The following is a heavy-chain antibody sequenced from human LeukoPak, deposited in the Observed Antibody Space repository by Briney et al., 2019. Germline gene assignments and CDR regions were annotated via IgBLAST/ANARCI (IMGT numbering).Heavy chain of an antibody. D-gene: IGHD2-21*02. J-gene: IGHJ2*01. CDR2: IYWDGDL. V-gene: IGHV2-5*02. CDR3: AHEAHCGGDCSNYWYFNL. Sequence: KRSGPTLVNPTQTLTLTCTFSGFSLRSSGVGVGWIRQPPGKALEWLALIYWDGDLRYSPSLRSRLTITKDTSKNQVVLTMTNVDPVDTATYYRAHEAHCGGDCSNYWYFNLWGRGTLVTVSS. CDR1: GFSLRSSGVG.